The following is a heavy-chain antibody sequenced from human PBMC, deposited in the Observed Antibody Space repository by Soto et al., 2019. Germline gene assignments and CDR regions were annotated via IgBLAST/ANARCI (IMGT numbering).Heavy chain of an antibody. CDR3: ARDNGNYFDY. J-gene: IGHJ4*02. V-gene: IGHV4-39*07. Sequence: SETLSLTCTVSGGSISSSSYYWGWIRQPPGKGLEWIGSIYYSGSTYYNPSLKSRVTISVDTSKNQFSLKLSSVTTADTAVYYCARDNGNYFDYWGQGTLVTVSS. CDR2: IYYSGST. D-gene: IGHD2-8*01. CDR1: GGSISSSSYY.